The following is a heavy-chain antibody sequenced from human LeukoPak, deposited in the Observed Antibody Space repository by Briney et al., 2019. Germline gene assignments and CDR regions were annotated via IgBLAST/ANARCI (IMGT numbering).Heavy chain of an antibody. Sequence: GGSLRLSCAASGFTFSSYSMSWVRQAPGKGLEWVSSISSSSSYIYYADSVKGRFTISRDNAKNSLYLQMNSLRAEDTAVYYCARDHDYGDYARFDPWGQGTLVTVSS. CDR3: ARDHDYGDYARFDP. CDR2: ISSSSSYI. CDR1: GFTFSSYS. D-gene: IGHD4-17*01. V-gene: IGHV3-21*01. J-gene: IGHJ5*02.